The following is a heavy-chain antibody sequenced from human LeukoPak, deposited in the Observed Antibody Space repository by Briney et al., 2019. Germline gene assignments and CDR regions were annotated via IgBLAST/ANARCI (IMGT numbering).Heavy chain of an antibody. Sequence: ASVKVSCKASGYTFTDYYMHWVRQAPGQGLEWMGWVNPNSGASNSAQKFQGRVTITADESTSTAYMELSSLRSEDTAVYYCARVRFVVPAASDAFDIWGQGTMVTVSS. D-gene: IGHD2-2*01. CDR2: VNPNSGAS. J-gene: IGHJ3*02. V-gene: IGHV1-2*02. CDR3: ARVRFVVPAASDAFDI. CDR1: GYTFTDYY.